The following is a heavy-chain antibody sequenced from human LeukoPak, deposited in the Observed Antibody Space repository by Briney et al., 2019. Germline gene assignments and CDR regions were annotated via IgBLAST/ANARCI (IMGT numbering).Heavy chain of an antibody. V-gene: IGHV1-2*02. CDR2: INPNSGGT. Sequence: GASVKVSCKASGYTFTGYYMHWVRQAPGQGLEWMGWINPNSGGTNYAQKVQGRVTMTRDTSISTAYMELSRLRSDDTAVYYCARGVLGISSSWYDYWGQGTLVTVSS. CDR3: ARGVLGISSSWYDY. D-gene: IGHD6-13*01. CDR1: GYTFTGYY. J-gene: IGHJ4*02.